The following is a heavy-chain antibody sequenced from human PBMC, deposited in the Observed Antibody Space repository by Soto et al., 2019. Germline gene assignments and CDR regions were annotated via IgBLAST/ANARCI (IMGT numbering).Heavy chain of an antibody. CDR2: ITSGGST. CDR1: GFTFSSYA. D-gene: IGHD4-4*01. V-gene: IGHV3-23*01. Sequence: GGSLRLSCAASGFTFSSYAMTWVRQAPEKGLEWVSTITSGGSTYYADSVKGRFTISRDNSKNTLYLQMNSLRAEDTAVYYGARGINDYSNYWGQGSLVTVSS. J-gene: IGHJ4*02. CDR3: ARGINDYSNY.